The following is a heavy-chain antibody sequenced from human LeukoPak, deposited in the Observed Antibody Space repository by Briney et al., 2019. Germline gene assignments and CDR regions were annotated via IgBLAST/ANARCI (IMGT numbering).Heavy chain of an antibody. CDR2: ISSSGSTI. D-gene: IGHD6-13*01. CDR3: ARKSSSWYLTDY. Sequence: GGSLRLSCSASGFPFSDYSMTWIRQTPGKGLEWVSYISSSGSTIYYIDSVKGRFTISRDNASNSLYLVMNSLRAEDTAVYYCARKSSSWYLTDYWGQGTLVTVSS. V-gene: IGHV3-11*01. CDR1: GFPFSDYS. J-gene: IGHJ4*02.